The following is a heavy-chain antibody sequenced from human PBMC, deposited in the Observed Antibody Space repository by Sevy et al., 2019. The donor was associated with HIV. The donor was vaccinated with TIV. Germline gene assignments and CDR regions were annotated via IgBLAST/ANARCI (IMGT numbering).Heavy chain of an antibody. CDR3: ARLRGGYDFDY. Sequence: QLGGSLRLSCAASGFSFSSYWMSWVRQAPGKGLEWVANIKQDGSEKDYVDSGKGRFTISRDNAKNSLYLQMKSLRAEDTAVYYCARLRGGYDFDYWGQGTQVTVSS. CDR1: GFSFSSYW. J-gene: IGHJ4*02. D-gene: IGHD5-12*01. V-gene: IGHV3-7*01. CDR2: IKQDGSEK.